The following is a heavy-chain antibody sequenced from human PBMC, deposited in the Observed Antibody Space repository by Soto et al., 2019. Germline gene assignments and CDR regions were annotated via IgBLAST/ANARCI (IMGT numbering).Heavy chain of an antibody. J-gene: IGHJ4*02. D-gene: IGHD3-3*01. Sequence: SGPTRVNPTQTLTLTCTFSGFSLSTSRMCVSWIRQPPGKALEWLARIDWDDAKYFNTSLKTRLTVSKDTSKNQVVLTMTNMDPVDTATYYCARMIFGRSGEYYFDYWGQGILVTVSS. V-gene: IGHV2-70*11. CDR1: GFSLSTSRMC. CDR3: ARMIFGRSGEYYFDY. CDR2: IDWDDAK.